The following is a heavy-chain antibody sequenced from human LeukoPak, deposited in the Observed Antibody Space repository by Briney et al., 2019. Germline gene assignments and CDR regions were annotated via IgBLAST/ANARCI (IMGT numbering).Heavy chain of an antibody. CDR1: GYSFPTYW. V-gene: IGHV5-51*01. D-gene: IGHD1-26*01. CDR2: IYPDDSDT. CDR3: ARRTADWELLDY. Sequence: GESLKISCKGSGYSFPTYWIGWVRQVPGKGLEWMGIIYPDDSDTRYSPSFQGQVTISADKSISTAYLQWSSLKASDTAIYYCARRTADWELLDYWGQGTLVTDS. J-gene: IGHJ4*02.